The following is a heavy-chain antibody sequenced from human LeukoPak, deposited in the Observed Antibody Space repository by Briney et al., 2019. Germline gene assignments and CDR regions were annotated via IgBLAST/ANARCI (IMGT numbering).Heavy chain of an antibody. D-gene: IGHD2-2*01. CDR2: INHSGST. CDR3: AVNQPPYYFDY. Sequence: SETLSLTCAVYGGSFSGYYWSWIRQPPGKGLEWIGEINHSGSTNYNPSLKSRVTISVDTSKNQFSLKLSSVTAADTAVYYCAVNQPPYYFDYWGQGTLVTVSS. V-gene: IGHV4-34*01. CDR1: GGSFSGYY. J-gene: IGHJ4*02.